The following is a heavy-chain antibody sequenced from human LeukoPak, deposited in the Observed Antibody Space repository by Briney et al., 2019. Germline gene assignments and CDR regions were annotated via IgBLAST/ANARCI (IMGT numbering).Heavy chain of an antibody. V-gene: IGHV4-59*01. CDR1: GGSISSYY. D-gene: IGHD3-3*01. J-gene: IGHJ4*02. Sequence: PSETLSLTCTVSGGSISSYYWSWIRQPPGKGLEWIGYIYYSGSTNYNPSLKSRVTISVDTSKNQFSLKLSSVTAADTAVYYCARGPDFWSGYPYYFGYWGQGTLVTVSS. CDR3: ARGPDFWSGYPYYFGY. CDR2: IYYSGST.